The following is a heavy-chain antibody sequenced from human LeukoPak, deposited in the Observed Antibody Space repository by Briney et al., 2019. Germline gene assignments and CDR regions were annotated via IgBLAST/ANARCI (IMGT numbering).Heavy chain of an antibody. J-gene: IGHJ4*02. D-gene: IGHD3-10*01. CDR3: ARTITMVRGANVGY. CDR1: GYTFTSYD. V-gene: IGHV1-8*03. CDR2: MNPNSGNT. Sequence: ASVKVSCKASGYTFTSYDINWVRQATGQGLEWMGWMNPNSGNTGYAQKFQGRVTITRNTSISTAYMELSSLRSEDTAVYYCARTITMVRGANVGYWGQGTLVTVSS.